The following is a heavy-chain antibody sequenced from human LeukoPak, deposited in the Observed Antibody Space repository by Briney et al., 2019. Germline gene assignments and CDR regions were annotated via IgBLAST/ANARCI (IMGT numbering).Heavy chain of an antibody. D-gene: IGHD3-10*01. J-gene: IGHJ3*02. CDR2: IREDGSEQ. CDR1: GFTFSSYW. Sequence: PGGSLRLSCAASGFTFSSYWMSWVRQAPGKGLEWVANIREDGSEQYYVDSVKGRFTISRDNARNSLYLQMNSLRAEDTAVYYCASGPLGVRSVINAFDIWGQGTMVTVSS. V-gene: IGHV3-7*01. CDR3: ASGPLGVRSVINAFDI.